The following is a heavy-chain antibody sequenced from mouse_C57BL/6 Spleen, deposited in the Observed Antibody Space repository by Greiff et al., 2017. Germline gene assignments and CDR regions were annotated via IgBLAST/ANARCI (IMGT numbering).Heavy chain of an antibody. CDR3: TRSYYGSSLAGDYAMDY. V-gene: IGHV5-9-1*02. D-gene: IGHD1-1*01. CDR1: GFTFSSYA. Sequence: EVKLMESGEGLVKPGGSLKLSCAASGFTFSSYAMSWVRQTPEKRLEWVAYISSGGDYIYYADTVQGRCTISRDNARNTLYLQMSSLKSEDTAMYYCTRSYYGSSLAGDYAMDYWGQGTSVTVSA. CDR2: ISSGGDYI. J-gene: IGHJ4*01.